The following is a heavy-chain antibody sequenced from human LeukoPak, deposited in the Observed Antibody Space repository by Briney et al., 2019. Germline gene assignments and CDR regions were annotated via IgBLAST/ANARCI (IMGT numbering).Heavy chain of an antibody. CDR2: IYYSGST. V-gene: IGHV4-59*08. J-gene: IGHJ4*02. D-gene: IGHD3-16*01. Sequence: SETLSLTCTVSGGSISFYYWSWLRQPPGKGLGCIGYIYYSGSTNYNPSLKSRVTISVDTSKNQFSLKLSSVTAADTAVYYCARFGGYYFDYWGQGTLVTVSS. CDR1: GGSISFYY. CDR3: ARFGGYYFDY.